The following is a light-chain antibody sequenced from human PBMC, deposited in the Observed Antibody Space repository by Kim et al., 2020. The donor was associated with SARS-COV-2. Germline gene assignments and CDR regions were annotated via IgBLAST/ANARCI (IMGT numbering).Light chain of an antibody. CDR3: QVWDSSSDRVV. V-gene: IGLV3-21*04. J-gene: IGLJ2*01. Sequence: APGKTARITCGGNHIGRKSVRWYQQKPGQAPVLVIYYDSDRPSGIPERFSGSNSGNTATLTISRVEAGDEADYYCQVWDSSSDRVVFGGGTQLTVL. CDR1: HIGRKS. CDR2: YDS.